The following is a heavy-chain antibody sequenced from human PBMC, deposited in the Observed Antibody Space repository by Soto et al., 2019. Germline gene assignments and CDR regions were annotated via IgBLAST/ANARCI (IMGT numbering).Heavy chain of an antibody. D-gene: IGHD5-12*01. CDR3: ARGGDVTYYHGMDV. CDR2: ISAYNGKT. V-gene: IGHV1-18*01. Sequence: QVQLVQSGGEVKKPGASVKLSCTASGYTFTSYGISWVRQAPGQGLEWMGWISAYNGKTNYAQNVQGRVTMTTDTSTRKAYMDLRSLRSDDTAVYYCARGGDVTYYHGMDVWGQGTTVTVSS. J-gene: IGHJ6*02. CDR1: GYTFTSYG.